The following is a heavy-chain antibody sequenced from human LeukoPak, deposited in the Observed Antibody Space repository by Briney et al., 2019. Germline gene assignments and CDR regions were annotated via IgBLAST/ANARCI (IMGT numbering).Heavy chain of an antibody. D-gene: IGHD2-15*01. CDR3: ARDADVGYCSGGSCYGPYFDY. CDR1: GYTFTAYY. J-gene: IGHJ4*02. CDR2: INPNSGGT. Sequence: ASVKVSCKASGYTFTAYYIHWVRQAPGQGLEWMGQINPNSGGTDFAQKFQGRVTMTRDTSISTAYMELSRLRSDDTAVYYCARDADVGYCSGGSCYGPYFDYWGQGTLVTVSS. V-gene: IGHV1-2*06.